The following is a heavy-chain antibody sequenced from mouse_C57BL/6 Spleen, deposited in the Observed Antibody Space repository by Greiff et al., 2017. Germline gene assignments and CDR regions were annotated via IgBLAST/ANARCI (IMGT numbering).Heavy chain of an antibody. CDR1: GYAFTNYL. V-gene: IGHV1-54*01. Sequence: VKLQESGAELVRPGTSVKVSCKASGYAFTNYLIEWVKQRPGQGLEWIGVINPGSGGTNYNEKFKGKATLTADKSSSTAYMQLSSLTSEDSAVYFCAREVGLKGYYFDYWGQGTTLTVSS. CDR2: INPGSGGT. CDR3: AREVGLKGYYFDY. J-gene: IGHJ2*01. D-gene: IGHD1-3*01.